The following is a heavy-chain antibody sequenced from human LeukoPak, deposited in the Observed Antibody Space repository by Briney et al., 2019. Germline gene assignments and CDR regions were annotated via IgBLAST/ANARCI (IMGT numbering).Heavy chain of an antibody. D-gene: IGHD3-22*01. CDR1: GFTFSSYA. CDR3: ARSRRDVLYYYDSSGYPSAFDI. Sequence: GGSLRLSCAASGFTFSSYAMTWVRQAPGKGLEWVSAISGGGDGTYYADSVKGRFTTSRDNSKNTLYLQMNSLRAEDTAVYYCARSRRDVLYYYDSSGYPSAFDIWGQGTMVTVSS. CDR2: ISGGGDGT. V-gene: IGHV3-23*01. J-gene: IGHJ3*02.